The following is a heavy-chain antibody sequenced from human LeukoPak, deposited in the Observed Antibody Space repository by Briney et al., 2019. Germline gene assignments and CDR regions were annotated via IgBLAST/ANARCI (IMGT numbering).Heavy chain of an antibody. J-gene: IGHJ4*02. V-gene: IGHV3-21*01. Sequence: PGGSLRLSCAASGFPFDDYGMLWVRQAPGKGLEWVPSISSSSSYIYYADSVKGRFTISRDNAKNSLYLQMNSLRAEDTAVYYCARAGNYYDSSGYPYWGQGTLVTVSS. CDR3: ARAGNYYDSSGYPY. D-gene: IGHD3-22*01. CDR2: ISSSSSYI. CDR1: GFPFDDYG.